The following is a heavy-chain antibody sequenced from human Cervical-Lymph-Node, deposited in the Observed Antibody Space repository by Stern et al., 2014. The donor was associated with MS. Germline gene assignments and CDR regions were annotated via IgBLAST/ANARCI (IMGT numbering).Heavy chain of an antibody. D-gene: IGHD3-22*01. J-gene: IGHJ5*02. CDR2: IIPILGIA. CDR1: GGTFSSYT. CDR3: ARDDSSVYWFDP. Sequence: VQLVESGAEVKKPGSSVKVSCKASGGTFSSYTISWVRQAPGQGLEWMGRIIPILGIANYAQKFQGRVTITADKSTSTAYMELSSLRSEDTAVYYCARDDSSVYWFDPWGQGTLVTVSS. V-gene: IGHV1-69*09.